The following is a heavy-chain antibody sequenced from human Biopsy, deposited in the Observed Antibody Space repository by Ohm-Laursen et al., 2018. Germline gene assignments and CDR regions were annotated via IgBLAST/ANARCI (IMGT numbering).Heavy chain of an antibody. J-gene: IGHJ4*02. V-gene: IGHV1-18*01. CDR3: ARVTLPLYLDY. CDR1: GYSFTSYG. CDR2: ISGYNSNT. Sequence: ASVKVSCKTSGYSFTSYGISWVRQAPGEGLEWMGRISGYNSNTNYAQKFQGRVTMTADTSTSTVYMEVRGLRSDDTAVYYCARVTLPLYLDYWGQGTRVSVSS. D-gene: IGHD5/OR15-5a*01.